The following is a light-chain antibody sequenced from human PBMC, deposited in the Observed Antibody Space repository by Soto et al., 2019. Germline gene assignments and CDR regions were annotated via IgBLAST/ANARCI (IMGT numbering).Light chain of an antibody. CDR3: KVWDSSSVV. Sequence: SYELTQPPSVSVAPGKTARITCGGNNIGSKSVHWYQQKPGQAPVLVIYYDSDRPSGIPERFSGSNSGNTATLIISRVAAGDEADYYCKVWDSSSVVFGGGTKLTVL. CDR2: YDS. CDR1: NIGSKS. J-gene: IGLJ2*01. V-gene: IGLV3-21*04.